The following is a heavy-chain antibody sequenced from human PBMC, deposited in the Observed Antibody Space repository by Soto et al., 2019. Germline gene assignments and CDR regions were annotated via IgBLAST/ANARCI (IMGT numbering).Heavy chain of an antibody. D-gene: IGHD2-2*01. V-gene: IGHV3-23*01. Sequence: GGSLRLSCAASGFTFSSYAMSWVRQAPGKGLEWVSAISGSGGSTYYADSVKGRFTISRDNSKNTLYLQMNSLRAEDTAVYYCAKIPSYIVVVPAAGFDPWGQGTLVTVS. CDR3: AKIPSYIVVVPAAGFDP. CDR2: ISGSGGST. CDR1: GFTFSSYA. J-gene: IGHJ5*02.